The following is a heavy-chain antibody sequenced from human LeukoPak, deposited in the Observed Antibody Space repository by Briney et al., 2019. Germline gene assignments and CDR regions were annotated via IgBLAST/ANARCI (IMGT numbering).Heavy chain of an antibody. V-gene: IGHV3-74*01. CDR3: AREEVGATKELDY. D-gene: IGHD1-26*01. CDR2: INADGSST. J-gene: IGHJ4*02. CDR1: GFTFNTYW. Sequence: PGGSLRLSCAASGFTFNTYWMHWVRQAPGKGLVWVSSINADGSSTSYADSMKGRFTISRDNAKNSLYLQMNSLRAEDTAVYYCAREEVGATKELDYWGQGTLVTVSS.